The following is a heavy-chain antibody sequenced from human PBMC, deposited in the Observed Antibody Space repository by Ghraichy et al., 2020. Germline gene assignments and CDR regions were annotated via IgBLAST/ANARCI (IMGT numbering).Heavy chain of an antibody. CDR1: GGATSSFS. Sequence: SETLSLTCTVSGGATSSFSWNWIRQPPGRGLEWIGYIYSSGSTKCNPSLESRVTISVDTSKNQFSLRLSSMTAADTAMYYCARRRATGGSDGEANWFDPWGQGIPVTVSS. V-gene: IGHV4-59*12. J-gene: IGHJ5*02. D-gene: IGHD2-21*02. CDR3: ARRRATGGSDGEANWFDP. CDR2: IYSSGST.